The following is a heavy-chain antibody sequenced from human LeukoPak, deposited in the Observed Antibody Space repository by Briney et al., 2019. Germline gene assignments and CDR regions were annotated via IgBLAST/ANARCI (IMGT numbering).Heavy chain of an antibody. CDR2: IYYTGST. D-gene: IGHD1-26*01. CDR3: ARLAVGAGEYYFDY. CDR1: GGSISSSSYH. J-gene: IGHJ4*02. Sequence: SETLSLTCTVSGGSISSSSYHWGWIRQPPGKGLEWIGYIYYTGSTNYNPSLKSRVTMSLDTSKNQFSLKLSSVTAADTAVYYCARLAVGAGEYYFDYWGQGTLVTVSS. V-gene: IGHV4-61*05.